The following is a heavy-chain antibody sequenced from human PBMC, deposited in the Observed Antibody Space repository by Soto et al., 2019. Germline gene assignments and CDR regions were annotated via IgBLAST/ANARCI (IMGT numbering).Heavy chain of an antibody. CDR2: ISAYNGNT. D-gene: IGHD6-19*01. CDR3: ARDTISGWYEGLTQSHI. Sequence: ASVKVSCKASGYTFAIYGISWVRQAPGQGLEWMGWISAYNGNTNYAQKLQGRVTMTTDTSTSTAYMELRSLRSDDTAVYYCARDTISGWYEGLTQSHIWGQGTMVTVSS. V-gene: IGHV1-18*01. CDR1: GYTFAIYG. J-gene: IGHJ3*02.